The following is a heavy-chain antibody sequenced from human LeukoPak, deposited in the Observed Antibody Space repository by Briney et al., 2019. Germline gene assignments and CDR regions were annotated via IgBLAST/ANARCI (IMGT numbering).Heavy chain of an antibody. CDR2: IGTALNT. D-gene: IGHD4-11*01. CDR1: GFTFSNSA. V-gene: IGHV3-23*01. Sequence: GESLRLSCAASGFTFSNSAMRWVRQTPGKGLEWVSSIGTALNTYYADSVKGRFITSRDTSRNTVYLQMNSLTVEDTAIYYCAKGVSGPQYYFAFWGQGTLVTVSS. J-gene: IGHJ4*02. CDR3: AKGVSGPQYYFAF.